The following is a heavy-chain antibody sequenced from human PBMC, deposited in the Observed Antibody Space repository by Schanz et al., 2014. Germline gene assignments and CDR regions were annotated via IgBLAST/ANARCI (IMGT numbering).Heavy chain of an antibody. J-gene: IGHJ4*02. CDR2: LWHDGSKK. CDR3: AKSLESCPGGRCSRGYFDY. CDR1: GFTFSSYD. D-gene: IGHD2-8*02. Sequence: QVQLVESGGGVVQPGRSLRLSCVASGFTFSSYDVFWVRQAPGKGLEWVAILWHDGSKKYYADSVKGRFTVSRDNSKNTLYLQMGSLRAEDVAVYYCAKSLESCPGGRCSRGYFDYWGQGTLVTVSS. V-gene: IGHV3-33*06.